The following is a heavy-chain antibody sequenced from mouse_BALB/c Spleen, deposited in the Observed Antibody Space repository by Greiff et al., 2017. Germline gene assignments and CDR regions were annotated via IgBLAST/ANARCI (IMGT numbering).Heavy chain of an antibody. J-gene: IGHJ4*01. Sequence: EVHLVESGGGLVKPGGSLKLSCAASGFTFSDYYMYWVRQTPEKRLEWVATISDGGSYTYYPDSVKGRFTISRDNAKNNLYLQMSSLKSEDTAMYYCARDPDDYGAMDYWGQGTSVTVSS. CDR1: GFTFSDYY. D-gene: IGHD2-4*01. CDR2: ISDGGSYT. CDR3: ARDPDDYGAMDY. V-gene: IGHV5-4*02.